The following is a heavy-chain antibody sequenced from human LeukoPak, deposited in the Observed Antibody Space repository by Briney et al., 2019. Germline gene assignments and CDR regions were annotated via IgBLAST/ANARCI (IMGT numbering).Heavy chain of an antibody. CDR3: AKDRDIVLMVYARAFDY. CDR2: ISGGGGST. V-gene: IGHV3-23*01. CDR1: GFTFTSYS. J-gene: IGHJ4*02. Sequence: GGSLRLSCAASGFTFTSYSMKWVRQAPGKGLEWVSTISGGGGSTYYADSVKGRFTISRDNSKNTLYLQMNSLRAEDTAVYYCAKDRDIVLMVYARAFDYWGQGTLVTVSS. D-gene: IGHD2-8*01.